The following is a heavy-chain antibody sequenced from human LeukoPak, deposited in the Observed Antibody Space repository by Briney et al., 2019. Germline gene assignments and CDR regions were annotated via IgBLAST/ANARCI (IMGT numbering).Heavy chain of an antibody. CDR1: GYTFTSYG. D-gene: IGHD3-10*01. V-gene: IGHV1-18*01. CDR3: ARESHVTREDY. CDR2: ISANDGNT. Sequence: ASVRVSCKASGYTFTSYGISWVRQAPGQGLEWMGWISANDGNTDYPQKLQGRVTMTTDTSTSTAYMELRSLRSDDTAVYYCARESHVTREDYWGQGTLVTVSS. J-gene: IGHJ4*02.